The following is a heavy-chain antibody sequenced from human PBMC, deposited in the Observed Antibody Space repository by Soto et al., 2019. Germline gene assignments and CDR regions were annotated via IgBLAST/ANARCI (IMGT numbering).Heavy chain of an antibody. D-gene: IGHD5-18*01. CDR2: ISSSSSYI. J-gene: IGHJ4*02. CDR3: ARDQMGPIQLWSPYYFDY. V-gene: IGHV3-21*01. CDR1: GFTFSSYS. Sequence: GGSLRLSCAASGFTFSSYSMNWVRQAPGKGLEWVSSISSSSSYIYYADSVKGRFTISRDNAKNSLYLQMNSLRAEDTAVYYCARDQMGPIQLWSPYYFDYWGQGTLVTVSS.